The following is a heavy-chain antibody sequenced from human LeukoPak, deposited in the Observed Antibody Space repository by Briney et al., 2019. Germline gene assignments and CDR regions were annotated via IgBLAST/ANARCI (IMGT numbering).Heavy chain of an antibody. J-gene: IGHJ4*02. D-gene: IGHD4-17*01. Sequence: GGSLRLSCAASGFTFSTYWMQWVRQAPGKGLEWVANIKQDGSEKYYADSVKGRFTISRDNAKNTLYLQMNSLRAEDTAVYYCAKHRENFGDSCLDDYWGQGTLVTVSS. CDR2: IKQDGSEK. CDR3: AKHRENFGDSCLDDY. CDR1: GFTFSTYW. V-gene: IGHV3-7*03.